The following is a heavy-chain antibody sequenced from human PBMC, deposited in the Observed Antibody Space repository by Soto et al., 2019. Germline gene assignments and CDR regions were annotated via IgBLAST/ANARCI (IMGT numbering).Heavy chain of an antibody. V-gene: IGHV3-23*01. D-gene: IGHD2-8*01. CDR1: GFTFSSYA. J-gene: IGHJ4*02. Sequence: GGSLILSCAASGFTFSSYAMSWVRQAPGKGLEWVSAISGSGGSTYYADSVKGRFTISRDNSKNTLYLQMNSLRAEDTAVYYCAKAKGVVLMVYAYDYWGQGTLVTVSS. CDR3: AKAKGVVLMVYAYDY. CDR2: ISGSGGST.